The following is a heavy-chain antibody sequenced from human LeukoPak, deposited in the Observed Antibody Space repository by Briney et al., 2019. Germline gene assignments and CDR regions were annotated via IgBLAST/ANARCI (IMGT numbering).Heavy chain of an antibody. D-gene: IGHD3-16*02. CDR3: AKGGAESDYDYVWGSYRQGCNNWFDP. V-gene: IGHV3-23*01. Sequence: GASLRLSCAASGFTFSSYAMSWVRQAPGKGLEWVSAISGSGGSTYYADSVKGRFTISRDNSKNTLYLQMNSLRAEDTAVYYCAKGGAESDYDYVWGSYRQGCNNWFDPWGQGTLVTVSS. CDR2: ISGSGGST. J-gene: IGHJ5*02. CDR1: GFTFSSYA.